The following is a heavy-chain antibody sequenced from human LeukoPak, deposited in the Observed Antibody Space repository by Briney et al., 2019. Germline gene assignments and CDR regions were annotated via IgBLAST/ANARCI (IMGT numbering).Heavy chain of an antibody. Sequence: PSETLSLTCTVSGGSISSYYWSWIRQPPGKGLEWIGYIYYSGSTNYNPSLKSRVTISVDTSKNQFSLKLSSVTAADTAVYYCARRRPDYSNFNWFAPWGQGTLVTVSS. CDR3: ARRRPDYSNFNWFAP. CDR1: GGSISSYY. J-gene: IGHJ5*02. D-gene: IGHD4-11*01. CDR2: IYYSGST. V-gene: IGHV4-59*08.